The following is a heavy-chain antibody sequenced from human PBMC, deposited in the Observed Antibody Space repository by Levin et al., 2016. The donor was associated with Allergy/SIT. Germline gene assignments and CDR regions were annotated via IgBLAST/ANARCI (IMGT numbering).Heavy chain of an antibody. D-gene: IGHD1-26*01. CDR3: ARVPSGSFGWVDP. V-gene: IGHV3-74*03. Sequence: GESLKISCAASGFTFTNYWMHWVRQAPGKGLEWVSRITADGTTTTYADSVKGRFTISRDNAKNTVYLQMNSLRDEDTAVYYCARVPSGSFGWVDPWGQGILVTVSS. CDR2: ITADGTTT. CDR1: GFTFTNYW. J-gene: IGHJ5*02.